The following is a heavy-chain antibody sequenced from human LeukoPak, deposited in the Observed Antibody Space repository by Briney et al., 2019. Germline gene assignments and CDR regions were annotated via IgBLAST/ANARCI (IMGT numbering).Heavy chain of an antibody. V-gene: IGHV4-59*01. J-gene: IGHJ6*03. CDR1: GDSISSYY. Sequence: SETLSLTCTVSGDSISSYYWSWIRQPPGKGLEWIGYIYYSGSTNYNPSLKSRVTISVDTSKNQFSLKLTSVTAADTAVYYCARGAYYYYYYMDVWGKGTTVTVSS. CDR3: ARGAYYYYYYMDV. CDR2: IYYSGST.